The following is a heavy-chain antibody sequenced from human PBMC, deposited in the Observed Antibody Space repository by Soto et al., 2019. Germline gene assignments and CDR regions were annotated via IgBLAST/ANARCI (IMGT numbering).Heavy chain of an antibody. CDR2: INSDGSST. D-gene: IGHD3-16*01. J-gene: IGHJ4*02. CDR1: GFTFGNYW. V-gene: IGHV3-74*01. Sequence: EVQLVESGEGLVQPGGSLRLSCAASGFTFGNYWMHWVRQAPGKGLVWVARINSDGSSTSYADSVKGRFTISRDNAKNTLYLQMNSLRAEDTAMYYCTKVISTVGGDFDSWGQGTLVTVSS. CDR3: TKVISTVGGDFDS.